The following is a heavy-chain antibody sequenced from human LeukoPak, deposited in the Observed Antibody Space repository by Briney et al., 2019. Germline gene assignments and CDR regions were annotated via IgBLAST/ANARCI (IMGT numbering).Heavy chain of an antibody. D-gene: IGHD3-10*01. V-gene: IGHV1-18*01. CDR3: AREALLWFGELPLCYFDY. CDR2: ISAYNGNT. Sequence: ASVKVSCKASGYTFPSYGISWVRQAPGQGLEWMGWISAYNGNTNYAQKLQGRVTMTTDTSTSTAYMELTSLRSDDTAVYYCAREALLWFGELPLCYFDYWGQGTLVTVSS. J-gene: IGHJ4*02. CDR1: GYTFPSYG.